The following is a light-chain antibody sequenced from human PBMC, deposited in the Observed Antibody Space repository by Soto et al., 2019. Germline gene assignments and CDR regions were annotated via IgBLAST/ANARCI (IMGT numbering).Light chain of an antibody. J-gene: IGKJ1*01. V-gene: IGKV1-9*01. CDR1: QGISSY. CDR3: QQLNSYPQT. Sequence: IQLTQSPSSLSASVGDRVTITCRASQGISSYLAWYQQKPGQAPKLLIYAASTLQSGVPSRFSGSGSGTDFTLTISSLQPEDFATYYCQQLNSYPQTFGQGTKVEIK. CDR2: AAS.